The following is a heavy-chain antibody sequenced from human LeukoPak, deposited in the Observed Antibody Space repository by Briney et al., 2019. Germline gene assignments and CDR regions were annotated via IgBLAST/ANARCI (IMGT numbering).Heavy chain of an antibody. CDR2: INPYNEDT. CDR3: ARDLRNYGAFVFDF. Sequence: ASVKVSCKASGYTFTSYYMHWVRQAPGQGLEWMGWINPYNEDTNYAQKFQGRVTMTRDKSTSTAYMEVRSLRSDDTAVYYCARDLRNYGAFVFDFWGQGALVTVS. CDR1: GYTFTSYY. V-gene: IGHV1-18*04. J-gene: IGHJ4*02. D-gene: IGHD4/OR15-4a*01.